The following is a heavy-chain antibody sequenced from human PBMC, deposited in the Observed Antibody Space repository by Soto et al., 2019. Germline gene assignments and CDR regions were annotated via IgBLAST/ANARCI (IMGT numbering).Heavy chain of an antibody. CDR2: IYYSGST. D-gene: IGHD3-3*01. CDR3: ARLVHDFWSGYAYYYLAV. CDR1: GGSISSYY. J-gene: IGHJ6*03. Sequence: SETLSLTCTVSGGSISSYYWSWVRQPPGKGLEWIGYIYYSGSTNYNPSLESRVTISVDTSKNQFSLKLSSVTAADTAVYYCARLVHDFWSGYAYYYLAVSGKGTTVTVSS. V-gene: IGHV4-59*08.